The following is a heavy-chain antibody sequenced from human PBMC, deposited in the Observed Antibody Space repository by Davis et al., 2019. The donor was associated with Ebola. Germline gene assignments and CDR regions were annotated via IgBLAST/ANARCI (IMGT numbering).Heavy chain of an antibody. CDR3: AKDYYDSSGRYFDR. J-gene: IGHJ2*01. CDR1: GFIFSSYV. CDR2: IGSGGADT. Sequence: GESLKISCAASGFIFSSYVMSWVRQAPGKGLEWVSTIGSGGADTYYADSVKGRFTISRDNSKNTLYLQMNSLRVEDTAVYYCAKDYYDSSGRYFDRWGRGTLVTVSS. D-gene: IGHD3-22*01. V-gene: IGHV3-23*01.